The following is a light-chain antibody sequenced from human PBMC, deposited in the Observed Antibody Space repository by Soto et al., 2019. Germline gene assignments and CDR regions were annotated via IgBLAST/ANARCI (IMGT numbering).Light chain of an antibody. CDR2: GAS. CDR3: QQYGSSPRT. J-gene: IGKJ1*01. CDR1: QSVSSSN. V-gene: IGKV3-20*01. Sequence: EIVLTQSPGTLSLSPGERATLSCRASQSVSSSNLAWYQQQPGQAPRLLIYGASSRATGIPDRFSGSDSGTDFTLTISSLEPEDFAVYYCQQYGSSPRTFGLGTKVEVK.